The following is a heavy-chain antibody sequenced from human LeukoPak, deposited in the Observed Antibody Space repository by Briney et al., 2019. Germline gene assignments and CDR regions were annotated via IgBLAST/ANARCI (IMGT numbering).Heavy chain of an antibody. Sequence: ASVKVSCKSSGYAFTVHGISWVRQAPGQGLEWMGWISPYNGQTKFAQKFQGRVTLTIDTYRSIVYMEVKSLRSDDTAAYYCARDHTGETFLDAFDIWGQGTMVTVAS. CDR3: ARDHTGETFLDAFDI. D-gene: IGHD1-1*01. CDR2: ISPYNGQT. J-gene: IGHJ3*02. V-gene: IGHV1-18*01. CDR1: GYAFTVHG.